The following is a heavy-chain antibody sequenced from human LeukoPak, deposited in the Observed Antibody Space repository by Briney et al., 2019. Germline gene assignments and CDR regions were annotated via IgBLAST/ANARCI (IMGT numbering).Heavy chain of an antibody. Sequence: GGSLRLSCAASGFTFSDYYMSWIRQAPGKGLEWVSYIRSSGSTIYYADSVKGRFTISRDNAKNSLYLQTNSLRAEDTAVYYCARESDVTMVRGVILDYYYGMDVWGQGTTVTVSS. V-gene: IGHV3-11*01. J-gene: IGHJ6*02. D-gene: IGHD3-10*01. CDR3: ARESDVTMVRGVILDYYYGMDV. CDR2: IRSSGSTI. CDR1: GFTFSDYY.